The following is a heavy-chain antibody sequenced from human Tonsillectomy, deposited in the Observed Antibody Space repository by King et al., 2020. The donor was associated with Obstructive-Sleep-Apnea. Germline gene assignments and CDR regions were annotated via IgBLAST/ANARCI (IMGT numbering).Heavy chain of an antibody. J-gene: IGHJ6*02. Sequence: VQLQESGAGLVKPSQTLSLTCSVSGVSISNSDYYWSWFRQPPGKGLEWIGRIFYSGKTAYNPSLQSRLTISLGTSKNQCSLGLTSVTAADTAIYYCARENQRLIHCSYTGCDSKYSGMDVWGQGTTVAVS. CDR3: ARENQRLIHCSYTGCDSKYSGMDV. V-gene: IGHV4-30-4*01. CDR2: IFYSGKT. CDR1: GVSISNSDYY. D-gene: IGHD6-6*01.